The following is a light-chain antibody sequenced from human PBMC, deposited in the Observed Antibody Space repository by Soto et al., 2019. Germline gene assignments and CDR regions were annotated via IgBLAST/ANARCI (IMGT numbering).Light chain of an antibody. Sequence: QPVLTQSPSASASLGASVKLTCTLSSGHSSYAIAWHQQQPEKGPRYLMKLNSDGSHSKGDGIPDRFSGSSSGAERYLTISSLQSEDEGDYYCQTWGSGIHYVFGTGTKLTVL. V-gene: IGLV4-69*01. CDR3: QTWGSGIHYV. CDR2: LNSDGSH. J-gene: IGLJ1*01. CDR1: SGHSSYA.